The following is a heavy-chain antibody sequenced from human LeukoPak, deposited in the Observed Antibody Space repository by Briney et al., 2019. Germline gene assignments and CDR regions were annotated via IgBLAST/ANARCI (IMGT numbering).Heavy chain of an antibody. CDR2: LYNSGNT. D-gene: IGHD1/OR15-1a*01. CDR3: ARGRLTTPNWFGP. CDR1: GDSISSYY. J-gene: IGHJ5*02. V-gene: IGHV4-59*01. Sequence: PSETLSLTCTVSGDSISSYYWTWVRQPPGKGLEWLGYLYNSGNTNYNPSLKSRVTMSVDTSTNQFSLRLTSVTAADTAVYYCARGRLTTPNWFGPWGQGILVTVSS.